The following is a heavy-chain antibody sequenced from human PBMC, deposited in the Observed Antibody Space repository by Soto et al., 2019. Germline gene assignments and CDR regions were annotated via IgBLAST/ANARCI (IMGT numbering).Heavy chain of an antibody. CDR1: GYSITTAGHY. J-gene: IGHJ6*03. Sequence: QVQLRESCPGLVKPSQTLSLTCGVSGYSITTAGHYWSWIRQHPEKGLEWLGYIAYSGFSYYNPSLQGRVSISADTSKNLFSLEIRSVTAADTAIYFCAGNRGDTPHYYYMDVWGKGTTVTVSS. D-gene: IGHD3-10*01. CDR2: IAYSGFS. V-gene: IGHV4-31*11. CDR3: AGNRGDTPHYYYMDV.